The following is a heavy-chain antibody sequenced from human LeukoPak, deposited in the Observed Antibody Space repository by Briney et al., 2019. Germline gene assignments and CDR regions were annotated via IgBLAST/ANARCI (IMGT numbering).Heavy chain of an antibody. CDR3: ARDHRLRLGYFDY. CDR1: GFTFSSYS. Sequence: GGSLRLSCAASGFTFSSYSMNWVRQAPGKGLEWVSSISSSSSYIYYADSVKGRFTISRDNAKNSLYLQMNSLRDEDTAVYYCARDHRLRLGYFDYWGQGTLVTDSS. CDR2: ISSSSSYI. V-gene: IGHV3-21*01. D-gene: IGHD5-12*01. J-gene: IGHJ4*02.